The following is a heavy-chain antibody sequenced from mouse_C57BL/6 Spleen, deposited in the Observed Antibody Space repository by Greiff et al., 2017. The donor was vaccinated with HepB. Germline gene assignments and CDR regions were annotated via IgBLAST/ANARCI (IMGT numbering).Heavy chain of an antibody. V-gene: IGHV1-19*01. CDR2: INPYNGGT. D-gene: IGHD2-1*01. J-gene: IGHJ4*01. CDR1: GYTFTDYY. CDR3: ARWGYGNYAMDY. Sequence: EVQLQQSGPVLVKPGASVKMSCKASGYTFTDYYMNWVKQSHGKSLEWIGVINPYNGGTSYNQKFKGKATLTVDKSSSTAYMELNSLTSEDSAVYYCARWGYGNYAMDYWGQGTSVTVSS.